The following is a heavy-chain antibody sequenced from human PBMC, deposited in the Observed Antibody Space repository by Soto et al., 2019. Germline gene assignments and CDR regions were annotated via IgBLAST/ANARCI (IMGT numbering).Heavy chain of an antibody. Sequence: ASVKVSCKASGYTFINYDISWVRQATGQGLEWMGWMNPGSGKTGYANKFQGRVTMTRDASTSTAHLELSSLTSEDTAVYYCARMASSGTLNWFDPWGQGTLVTVST. CDR3: ARMASSGTLNWFDP. CDR1: GYTFINYD. V-gene: IGHV1-8*02. J-gene: IGHJ5*02. CDR2: MNPGSGKT.